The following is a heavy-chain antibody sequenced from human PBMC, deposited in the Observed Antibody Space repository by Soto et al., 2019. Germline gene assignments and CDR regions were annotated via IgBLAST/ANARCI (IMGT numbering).Heavy chain of an antibody. CDR2: FRPFVEAA. Sequence: QLRLVQSGAEVRKPGSSVKVSCKAPGDTFTNYAISWLRLVPGQGLEWMGGFRPFVEAADLAQKFRGRLTITADASTSTAYMELSDLRSEDTAIYYCARGGYSNSWRFDYWGQGALITVS. V-gene: IGHV1-69*01. D-gene: IGHD2-21*01. CDR3: ARGGYSNSWRFDY. CDR1: GDTFTNYA. J-gene: IGHJ4*02.